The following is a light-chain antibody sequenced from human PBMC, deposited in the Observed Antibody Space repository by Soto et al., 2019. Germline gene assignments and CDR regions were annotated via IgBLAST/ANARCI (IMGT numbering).Light chain of an antibody. V-gene: IGKV3-15*01. CDR3: QQYGDWPLT. Sequence: EIVVKQSPATLSVSPGERANLSCRASQSVGNNFAWYQQKPGQAPRLLIFATSTRATGVPARFSGSGSGTEFTLTISSLQSEDFAVYYCQQYGDWPLTFGGGAKVEIE. CDR1: QSVGNN. J-gene: IGKJ4*01. CDR2: ATS.